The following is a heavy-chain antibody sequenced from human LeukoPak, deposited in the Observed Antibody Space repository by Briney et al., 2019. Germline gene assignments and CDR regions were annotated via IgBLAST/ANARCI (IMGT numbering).Heavy chain of an antibody. CDR2: VNWNGGST. V-gene: IGHV3-20*04. CDR3: AREVTGTTFWYNWFDP. CDR1: GLTFSSHW. D-gene: IGHD1-7*01. Sequence: GGSLRLSCAASGLTFSSHWMHWVRHAPGKGLEWVSGVNWNGGSTGYADSVKGRFTISRDNAKNSLYLQMNSLRAEDTALYYCAREVTGTTFWYNWFDPWGQGTLVTVSS. J-gene: IGHJ5*02.